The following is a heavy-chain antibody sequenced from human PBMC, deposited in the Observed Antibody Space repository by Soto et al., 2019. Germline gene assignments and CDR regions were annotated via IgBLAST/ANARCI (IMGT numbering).Heavy chain of an antibody. CDR2: IYPGDSDT. D-gene: IGHD6-6*01. CDR1: GYNFPNYW. J-gene: IGHJ4*02. V-gene: IGHV5-51*01. CDR3: ARDGLSSSSSFDY. Sequence: PGESLKISCKASGYNFPNYWIGWVRQMPGKGLEWMGIIYPGDSDTKYSPSFQGQVTMSADKSISTAYLQWNSLKASDTAMYYCARDGLSSSSSFDYWGQGTLVTVSS.